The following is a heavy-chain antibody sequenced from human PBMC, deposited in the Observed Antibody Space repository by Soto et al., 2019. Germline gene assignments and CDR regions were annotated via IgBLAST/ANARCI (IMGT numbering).Heavy chain of an antibody. V-gene: IGHV1-69*13. CDR3: ARDVGGSCYSGSSCFDY. J-gene: IGHJ4*02. D-gene: IGHD2-15*01. CDR2: IIPIFGTA. CDR1: GGTFSSYA. Sequence: GASVKVSCTASGGTFSSYATSWVRQAPGQGLEWMGGIIPIFGTANYAQKFQGRVTITADESTSTAYMELSSLRSEDTAVYYCARDVGGSCYSGSSCFDYWGQGTLVTVSS.